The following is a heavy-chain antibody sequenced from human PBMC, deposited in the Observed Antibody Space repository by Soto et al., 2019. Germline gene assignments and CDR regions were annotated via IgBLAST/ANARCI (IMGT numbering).Heavy chain of an antibody. CDR2: IYYSGST. CDR1: GGSISSGGYY. D-gene: IGHD3-10*01. Sequence: QVQLQESGPGLVKPSQTLSLTCTVSGGSISSGGYYWSWIRQHPGKGLEWIGYIYYSGSTYYNPSLKSRVTIAVATSNNHFALNLSSVTAADTAVYYCARDSMVRGVHEAFDIWGQGTMVTVSS. CDR3: ARDSMVRGVHEAFDI. J-gene: IGHJ3*02. V-gene: IGHV4-31*03.